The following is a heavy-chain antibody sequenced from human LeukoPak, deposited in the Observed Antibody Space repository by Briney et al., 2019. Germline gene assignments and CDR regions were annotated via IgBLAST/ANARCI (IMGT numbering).Heavy chain of an antibody. CDR1: GYSISSGYY. J-gene: IGHJ6*03. CDR2: IYHSGST. D-gene: IGHD3-22*01. Sequence: PSETLSLTCTVSGYSISSGYYWGWIRQPPGKGLEWIGSIYHSGSTYYNPSLKSRVTISVDTSKNQFSLKLSSVTAADTAVYYCAREGDSSGYRGGYMDVWGKGTTVTVSS. V-gene: IGHV4-38-2*02. CDR3: AREGDSSGYRGGYMDV.